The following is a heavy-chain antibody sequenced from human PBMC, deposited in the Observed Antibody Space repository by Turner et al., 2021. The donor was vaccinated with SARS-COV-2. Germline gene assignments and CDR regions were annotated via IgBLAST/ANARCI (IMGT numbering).Heavy chain of an antibody. CDR1: GGSISSYY. J-gene: IGHJ4*02. CDR2: IYYSGST. V-gene: IGHV4-59*01. CDR3: ARGFDY. Sequence: QVQLQESGPGLVKPSETLSLTCTVSGGSISSYYWSWIRQPPGKGLEWIGYIYYSGSTNYNPSLKSRVTISVDTSKNQFSLKRSSVTAADTAVYYCARGFDYWGQGTLVTVSS.